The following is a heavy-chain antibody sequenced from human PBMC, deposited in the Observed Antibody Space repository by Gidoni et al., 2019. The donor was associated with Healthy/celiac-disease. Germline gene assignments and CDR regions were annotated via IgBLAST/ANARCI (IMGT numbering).Heavy chain of an antibody. V-gene: IGHV1-69*08. J-gene: IGHJ4*02. CDR3: ARDPIRFGESSFDY. CDR1: GGHFSSYT. Sequence: QVRLVQSGAEVKKHGSSVKVYCTASGGHFSSYTSRWLRQAPVQGLVWMGRIIPILGIANYAQKFQGRGTITADKSTSTAYMELSSLRSEDTAVYYCARDPIRFGESSFDYWGQGTLVTVSS. D-gene: IGHD3-10*01. CDR2: IIPILGIA.